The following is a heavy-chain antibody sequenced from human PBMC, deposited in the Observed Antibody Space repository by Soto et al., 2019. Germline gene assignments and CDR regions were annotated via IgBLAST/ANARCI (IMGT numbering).Heavy chain of an antibody. V-gene: IGHV3-7*01. CDR1: GFTFSSYW. J-gene: IGHJ4*02. Sequence: PGGSLRLSCAASGFTFSSYWMSWVRQAPGKGLEWVANIKQDGSEKYYVDSVKGRFTISRDNAKNSLYLQMNSLRAEDTAVYYCARALANSYPSAGRSTFDYWGQGTLVTVSS. D-gene: IGHD5-12*01. CDR2: IKQDGSEK. CDR3: ARALANSYPSAGRSTFDY.